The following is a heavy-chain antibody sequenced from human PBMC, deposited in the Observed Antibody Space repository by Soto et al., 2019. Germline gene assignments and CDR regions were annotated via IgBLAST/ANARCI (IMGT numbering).Heavy chain of an antibody. D-gene: IGHD6-13*01. CDR3: VRFGGAAAGPGDY. J-gene: IGHJ4*02. CDR1: EFTFSSYE. Sequence: VGSLRLSCVASEFTFSSYEMNWVRQAPGKGLEWVPYISSSGTTIYYTDSVKGRFTISRDNAKKSLYLQMNSLRAEDTAVYYCVRFGGAAAGPGDYWGQGTLVTVSS. V-gene: IGHV3-48*03. CDR2: ISSSGTTI.